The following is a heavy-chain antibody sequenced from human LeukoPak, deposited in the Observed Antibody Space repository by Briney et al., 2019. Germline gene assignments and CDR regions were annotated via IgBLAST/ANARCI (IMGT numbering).Heavy chain of an antibody. CDR3: ARVRVAARPYWYFDL. CDR1: GGSISSYY. V-gene: IGHV4-59*01. D-gene: IGHD6-6*01. CDR2: IYYSGST. J-gene: IGHJ2*01. Sequence: SETLSLTCTVSGGSISSYYWSWIRQPPGKGLEWIGYIYYSGSTNYNPSLKSRVTISVDTSKNQFSLKLSSETAADTAVYYCARVRVAARPYWYFDLWGRGTLVTVSS.